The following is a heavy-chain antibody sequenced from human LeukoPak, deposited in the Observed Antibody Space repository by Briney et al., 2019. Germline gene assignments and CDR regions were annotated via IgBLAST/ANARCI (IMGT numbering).Heavy chain of an antibody. CDR2: INPSGGST. D-gene: IGHD3-22*01. V-gene: IGHV1-46*01. CDR3: ARERTGNSDSSGHYDY. CDR1: GYTFTSYY. J-gene: IGHJ4*02. Sequence: ASVKVSCKPSGYTFTSYYMHWVRQAPGQGLEWMGIINPSGGSTSYAQKFQGRVTMTRDTSTSTVYMELSSLRSEDTAVYYCARERTGNSDSSGHYDYWGQGTLVSVSS.